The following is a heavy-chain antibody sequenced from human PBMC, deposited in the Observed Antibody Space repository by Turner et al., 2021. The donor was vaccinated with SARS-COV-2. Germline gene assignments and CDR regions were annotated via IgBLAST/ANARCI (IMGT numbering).Heavy chain of an antibody. CDR3: ARRLVVQGTDDYADYYGMDV. CDR1: GGSTSSSSYY. CDR2: SYYSGST. J-gene: IGHJ6*02. D-gene: IGHD3-22*01. Sequence: QLQLQESGPVLVKPSETLSLTCTVSGGSTSSSSYYWGWIRQPPGKGREWIGNSYYSGSTYYNTTLKSRVTISVNTSKNQFSLKLNSVTATDTAVYYCARRLVVQGTDDYADYYGMDVWGQGTTVTVSS. V-gene: IGHV4-39*01.